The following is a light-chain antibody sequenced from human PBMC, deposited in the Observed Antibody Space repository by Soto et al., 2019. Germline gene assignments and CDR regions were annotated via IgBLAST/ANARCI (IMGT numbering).Light chain of an antibody. V-gene: IGKV3-15*01. CDR1: QSVSSK. Sequence: EMVMAQSPATLSVSPGETATLSCRASQSVSSKLAWYQQKPGQSPTLLIYGGSTSAAGIPDRFSGNGSGTEFTLTISSLQSEDFAVYYCQQYGNWPPVTFGGGTKVEIK. CDR2: GGS. CDR3: QQYGNWPPVT. J-gene: IGKJ4*01.